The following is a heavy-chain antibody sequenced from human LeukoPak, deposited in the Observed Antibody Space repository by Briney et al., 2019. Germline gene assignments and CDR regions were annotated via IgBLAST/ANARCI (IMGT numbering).Heavy chain of an antibody. CDR1: GFTFSSYA. V-gene: IGHV3-30*04. J-gene: IGHJ4*02. CDR2: ISYDGSNK. Sequence: GGSLRLSCAASGFTFSSYAMHWVRQAPGKGLEWVAVISYDGSNKYYADSVKGRFTISRDNSKNTLYLQMNSLRAEDTAVHYCAREIYYYDSSGYYYGAFDYWGQGTLVIVSS. CDR3: AREIYYYDSSGYYYGAFDY. D-gene: IGHD3-22*01.